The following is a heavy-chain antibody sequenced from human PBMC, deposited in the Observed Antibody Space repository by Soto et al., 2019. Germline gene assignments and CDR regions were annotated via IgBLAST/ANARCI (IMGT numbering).Heavy chain of an antibody. J-gene: IGHJ4*02. V-gene: IGHV3-30*18. CDR1: GFTFSSYG. Sequence: GGSLRLSCAASGFTFSSYGMHWVRQAPGKGLEWVAVISYDGSAKYYADSVKGRFTISRDNSKNTLFLQMNSLRAEDTAVYYCSKSGGSSGWYHYFDYWGQGTLVTVSS. CDR2: ISYDGSAK. CDR3: SKSGGSSGWYHYFDY. D-gene: IGHD6-19*01.